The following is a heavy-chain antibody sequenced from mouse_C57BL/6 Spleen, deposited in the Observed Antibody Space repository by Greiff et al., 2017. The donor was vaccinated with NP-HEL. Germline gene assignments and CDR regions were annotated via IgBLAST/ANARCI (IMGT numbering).Heavy chain of an antibody. Sequence: QVQLQQSGPGLVQPSQSLSITCTVSGFSLTSYGVHWVRQSPGKGLEWLGVIWSGGSTDYNAAFISRLSISKDNSKSQVFVKMNSLQADDTAIYYCARCSSPYYAMDYWGQGTSVTVSS. V-gene: IGHV2-2*01. CDR2: IWSGGST. CDR3: ARCSSPYYAMDY. CDR1: GFSLTSYG. D-gene: IGHD1-1*01. J-gene: IGHJ4*01.